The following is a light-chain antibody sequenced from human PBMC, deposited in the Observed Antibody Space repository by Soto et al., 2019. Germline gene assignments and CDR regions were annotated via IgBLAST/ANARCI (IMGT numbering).Light chain of an antibody. CDR3: QQYSSYPHT. V-gene: IGKV1-39*01. Sequence: DIQMTQSPSSLSASVGDRVTITCRTSQSISNYLNWYQQKPGKAPKLLIYEASRLQSGVPSRLSGSGSGTDFTLTIRSLQPDDSATYYCQQYSSYPHTFGQGTKLAIK. J-gene: IGKJ2*01. CDR1: QSISNY. CDR2: EAS.